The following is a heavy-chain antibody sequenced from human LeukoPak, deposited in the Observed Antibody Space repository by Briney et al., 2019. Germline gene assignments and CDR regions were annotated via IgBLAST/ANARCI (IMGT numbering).Heavy chain of an antibody. CDR2: IYSGGST. J-gene: IGHJ3*02. V-gene: IGHV3-66*02. CDR1: GFTLSSNY. D-gene: IGHD1-26*01. Sequence: GGSLRLSCAASGFTLSSNYMSWVRQAPGKGLEWVSVIYSGGSTYYADSVKGRFTISRDNSKNTLYLQMNSLRAEDTAVYYCARDRSSGSYFDAFDIWGQGTMVTVSS. CDR3: ARDRSSGSYFDAFDI.